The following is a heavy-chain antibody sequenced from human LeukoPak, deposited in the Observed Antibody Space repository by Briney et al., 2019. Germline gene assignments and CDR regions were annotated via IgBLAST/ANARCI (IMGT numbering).Heavy chain of an antibody. J-gene: IGHJ5*02. Sequence: PSETLSLTCTVSGGYFSSYYWSWIRQPPGKGLEWIGYIFYSGSTSYNPSLKSRVTISVHTSENQVSLKLSSVTAADTAVYYCARSRDSSGYRNNWFDPWGQGTLVTVSS. CDR1: GGYFSSYY. D-gene: IGHD3-22*01. CDR3: ARSRDSSGYRNNWFDP. CDR2: IFYSGST. V-gene: IGHV4-59*01.